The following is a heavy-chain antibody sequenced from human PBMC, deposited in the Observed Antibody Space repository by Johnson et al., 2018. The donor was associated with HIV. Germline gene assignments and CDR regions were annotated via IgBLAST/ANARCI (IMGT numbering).Heavy chain of an antibody. D-gene: IGHD2-21*02. V-gene: IGHV3-30*02. CDR2: IRYDGSNK. J-gene: IGHJ3*02. CDR1: GFTFSSYG. CDR3: AKDKAVVTALYDAFDI. Sequence: QVQLVESGGALIQPGGSLRLSCAASGFTFSSYGMHWVRQAPGKGLEWVAFIRYDGSNKYYADSVKGRFTISRDNSKNTLYLQMNSLRAEDTAVYYCAKDKAVVTALYDAFDIWGQGTMVTVSS.